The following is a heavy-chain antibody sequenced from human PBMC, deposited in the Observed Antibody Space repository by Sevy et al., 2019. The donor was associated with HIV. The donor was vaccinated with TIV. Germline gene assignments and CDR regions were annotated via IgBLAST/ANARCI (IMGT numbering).Heavy chain of an antibody. V-gene: IGHV1-24*01. D-gene: IGHD3-22*01. CDR3: AAAREYYEDSSGYLDY. Sequence: ASVKVSCKVSGYTLTKLSMHWVRQAPGKGIEWMGRFDPEDGETIFAQKFQGRVTMTEDTSTDTAYMELSSLRSEDTAVYYCAAAREYYEDSSGYLDYSGQGTLVTVSS. J-gene: IGHJ4*02. CDR1: GYTLTKLS. CDR2: FDPEDGET.